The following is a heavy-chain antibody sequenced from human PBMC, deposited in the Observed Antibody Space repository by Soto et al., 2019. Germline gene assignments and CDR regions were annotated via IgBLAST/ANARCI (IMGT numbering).Heavy chain of an antibody. CDR2: IIKDGSEK. J-gene: IGHJ4*02. Sequence: EVQLVESGGGLVQPGGSLRLSCAASGFNFGTYWMTWVRQAPGKGLEWVANIIKDGSEKSYVDSVKGRFTISRDNAKNSLYLEMNSLRVEDTAVYYCARDWGGLGYWGRGTLVTVSS. CDR1: GFNFGTYW. D-gene: IGHD3-10*01. CDR3: ARDWGGLGY. V-gene: IGHV3-7*03.